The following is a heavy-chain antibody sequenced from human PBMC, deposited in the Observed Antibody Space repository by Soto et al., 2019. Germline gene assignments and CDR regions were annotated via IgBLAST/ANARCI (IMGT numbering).Heavy chain of an antibody. CDR2: MFYSGLT. V-gene: IGHV4-39*01. CDR1: GYSVSSSDYY. CDR3: APLSVSLSGPYGIHV. D-gene: IGHD2-15*01. J-gene: IGHJ6*02. Sequence: LSLTCSVSGYSVSSSDYYWAWIRQPPGKGLEWIGSMFYSGLTYYNPSLKSRVTLSVDTSKNQFSVRLNSVTAADTAVYYCAPLSVSLSGPYGIHVWGQGTTVTVSS.